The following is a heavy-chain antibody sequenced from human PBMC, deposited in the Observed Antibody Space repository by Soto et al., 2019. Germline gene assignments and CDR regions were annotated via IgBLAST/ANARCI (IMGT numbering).Heavy chain of an antibody. CDR2: VYGDGRT. D-gene: IGHD3-22*01. Sequence: GSLRLSCAASGFTVNDNSMAWVRQAPGKGLEWVSVVYGDGRTYYADSVKGRFTISRDNSENTVSLQMSSLNVADTAVYYCARTRLYDASGYYYYYYGMDVWGQGTRVTVSS. V-gene: IGHV3-53*01. J-gene: IGHJ6*02. CDR3: ARTRLYDASGYYYYYYGMDV. CDR1: GFTVNDNS.